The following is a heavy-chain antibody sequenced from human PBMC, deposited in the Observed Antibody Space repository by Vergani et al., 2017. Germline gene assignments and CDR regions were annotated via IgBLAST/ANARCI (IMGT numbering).Heavy chain of an antibody. CDR2: ISGSGGST. D-gene: IGHD3-22*01. CDR3: AKPPHPLLPRQIAYFQH. J-gene: IGHJ1*01. CDR1: GFTFSSYA. V-gene: IGHV3-23*01. Sequence: EVQLLESGGGLVQPGGSLRLSCAASGFTFSSYAMSWVRQAPGKGLEWVSAISGSGGSTYYADSVKGRFTISRDKSKNTLYLQMNSLRAEDTAVYYCAKPPHPLLPRQIAYFQHWGQGTLVTVSS.